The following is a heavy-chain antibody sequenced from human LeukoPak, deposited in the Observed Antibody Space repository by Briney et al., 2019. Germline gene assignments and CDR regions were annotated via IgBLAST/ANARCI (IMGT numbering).Heavy chain of an antibody. V-gene: IGHV4-34*01. CDR3: ARARYCSGGSCSNWFDP. J-gene: IGHJ5*02. CDR2: INHSGST. Sequence: PSETLSLTCAVYGGSFSGYYWSWIRQPPGKGLEWIGEINHSGSTNYNPSLKSRVTISIDTSKNQFSLKLSSVTAADTAVYYCARARYCSGGSCSNWFDPWGQGTLVTVSS. CDR1: GGSFSGYY. D-gene: IGHD2-15*01.